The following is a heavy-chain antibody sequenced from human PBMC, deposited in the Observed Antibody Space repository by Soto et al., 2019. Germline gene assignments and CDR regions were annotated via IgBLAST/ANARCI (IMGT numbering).Heavy chain of an antibody. CDR3: ARGGGYCSGGSCYFIVTYYYYGMDV. J-gene: IGHJ6*02. V-gene: IGHV6-1*01. CDR1: GDSVSSNSAA. Sequence: PSQTLSLTCAISGDSVSSNSAAWNWIRQSPSRGLEWLGRTYYRSKWYNDYAVSVKSRITISPDTSKNQFSLQLNSVTPEDTAVYYCARGGGYCSGGSCYFIVTYYYYGMDVWGQGTTVTVSS. CDR2: TYYRSKWYN. D-gene: IGHD2-15*01.